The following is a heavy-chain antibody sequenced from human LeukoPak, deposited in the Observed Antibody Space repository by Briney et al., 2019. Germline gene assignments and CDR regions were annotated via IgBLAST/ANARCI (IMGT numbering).Heavy chain of an antibody. CDR1: GHSFTSYW. CDR3: ARGGLVVRKYYFDC. CDR2: IYPGDSDT. Sequence: GEPLKISCKGSGHSFTSYWIAWVRQLPGKGLEWMGIIYPGDSDTKYSPSFQGQVTISADKSINTAYLQWSSLKASDTAMYFCARGGLVVRKYYFDCWGQGTLVTVSS. D-gene: IGHD3/OR15-3a*01. J-gene: IGHJ4*02. V-gene: IGHV5-51*01.